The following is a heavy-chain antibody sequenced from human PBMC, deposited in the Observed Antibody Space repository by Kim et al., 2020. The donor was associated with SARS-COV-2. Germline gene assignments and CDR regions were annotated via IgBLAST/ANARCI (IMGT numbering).Heavy chain of an antibody. D-gene: IGHD2-21*02. V-gene: IGHV3-30*04. J-gene: IGHJ2*01. Sequence: GGSLRLSCAASGFTFSSYAMHWVRQAPGKGLEWVAVISYDGSNKYYADSVKGRFTISRDNSKNTLYLQMNSLRAEDTAVYYCARVHSDNCGGDCSNWYFDLWGRGTLVTVSS. CDR2: ISYDGSNK. CDR1: GFTFSSYA. CDR3: ARVHSDNCGGDCSNWYFDL.